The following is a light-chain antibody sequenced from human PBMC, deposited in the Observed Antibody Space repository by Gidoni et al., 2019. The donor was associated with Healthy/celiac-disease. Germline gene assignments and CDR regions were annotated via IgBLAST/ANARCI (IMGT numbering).Light chain of an antibody. CDR1: SSDVGSYNL. J-gene: IGLJ3*02. CDR2: EVS. Sequence: QSALTQPASVSGSPGRSITIPCTGTSSDVGSYNLVSWYQQHPGKAPKLMIYEVSKRPSGVSNRFSGSKSGNTASLTISGLQAEDEADYYCCSYAGSRRVFGGGTKLTVL. V-gene: IGLV2-23*02. CDR3: CSYAGSRRV.